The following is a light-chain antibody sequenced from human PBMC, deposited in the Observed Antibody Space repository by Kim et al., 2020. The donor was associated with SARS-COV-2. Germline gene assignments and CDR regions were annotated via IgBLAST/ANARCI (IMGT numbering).Light chain of an antibody. V-gene: IGKV3-20*01. Sequence: APGERATLSCRASQSVSSSYLAWYQQKPGQAPRLLIYGASNRATGIPDRFSGSGSGTDFSLTISRLEPEDFAVYYCQQYGASPWTFGQGTKVDIK. J-gene: IGKJ1*01. CDR3: QQYGASPWT. CDR1: QSVSSSY. CDR2: GAS.